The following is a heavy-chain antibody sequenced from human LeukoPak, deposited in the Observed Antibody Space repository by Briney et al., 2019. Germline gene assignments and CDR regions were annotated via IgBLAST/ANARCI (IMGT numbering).Heavy chain of an antibody. J-gene: IGHJ5*02. CDR2: INSKSGST. CDR1: GGTFSSYA. D-gene: IGHD6-13*01. V-gene: IGHV1-2*02. Sequence: ASVKVSCKASGGTFSSYAISWVRQAPGQGLEWMGWINSKSGSTNYAQRFQGRVTMTRDTSISTAYMELTRLISDDTAVYYCAREGIAAPETNWFDPWGQGTLVTVSS. CDR3: AREGIAAPETNWFDP.